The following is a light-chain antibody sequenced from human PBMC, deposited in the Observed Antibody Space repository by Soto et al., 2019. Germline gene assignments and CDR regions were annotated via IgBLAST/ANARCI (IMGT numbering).Light chain of an antibody. J-gene: IGLJ1*01. CDR2: EVS. CDR3: SSYAGSISYV. V-gene: IGLV2-8*01. CDR1: SSDVGGYNY. Sequence: QSALTQPPSASGSPGQSVTISCTGTSSDVGGYNYVSWYQQHPGKAPKLMIYEVSKRPSGVPDRFSGSKSGNTASLTVSGLQAEDEDDYYCSSYAGSISYVFGTGTKLTV.